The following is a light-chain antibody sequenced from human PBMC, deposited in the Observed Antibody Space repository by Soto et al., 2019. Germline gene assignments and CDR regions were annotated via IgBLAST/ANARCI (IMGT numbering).Light chain of an antibody. CDR2: LSS. J-gene: IGKJ5*01. CDR3: MQALETPT. V-gene: IGKV2-28*01. Sequence: EIVMTQSPLSLPVTPGEPASISCTSSQSLLHSNGYNYVDWYLQKPGQSPQLLTSLSSNRAPGVPDRFSGSGSGTDFTLKISRVEAEDVGVYYCMQALETPTFGHGTRLEIK. CDR1: QSLLHSNGYNY.